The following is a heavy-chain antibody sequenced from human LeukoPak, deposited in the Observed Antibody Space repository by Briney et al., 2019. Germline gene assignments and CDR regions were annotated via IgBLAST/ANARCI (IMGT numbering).Heavy chain of an antibody. Sequence: GGSLRLSCAASGFTFSSYSMNWVRQAPGKGLEWVSSISTSSSYIYYVDSVKGRFTISRDNARSSVYLQMNSLRAEDTAVYYCAKGTHEHIVVVTAIPDWGQGTLVTVSS. CDR1: GFTFSSYS. CDR3: AKGTHEHIVVVTAIPD. V-gene: IGHV3-21*04. CDR2: ISTSSSYI. J-gene: IGHJ4*02. D-gene: IGHD2-21*02.